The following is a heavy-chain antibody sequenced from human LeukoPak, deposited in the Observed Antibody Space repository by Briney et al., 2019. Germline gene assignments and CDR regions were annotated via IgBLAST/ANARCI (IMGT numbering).Heavy chain of an antibody. D-gene: IGHD2-2*01. Sequence: GGSLRLSCAASGFTFSRYGMSWVRQAPGRGLEWVSGISTSSVDSTHYADSVQGRFTISRDNSKNTVYLQMNSLRAEDTAVYYCAKDLWHGLIVLVPGPLDYWGQGTLVTVSS. V-gene: IGHV3-23*01. CDR1: GFTFSRYG. CDR3: AKDLWHGLIVLVPGPLDY. J-gene: IGHJ4*02. CDR2: ISTSSVDST.